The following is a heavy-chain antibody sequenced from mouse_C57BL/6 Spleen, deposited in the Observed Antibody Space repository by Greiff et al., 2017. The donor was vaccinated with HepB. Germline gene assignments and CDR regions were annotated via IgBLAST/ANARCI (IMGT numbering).Heavy chain of an antibody. Sequence: QVQLQQSGAELVRPGTSVKVSCKASGYAFTNYLIEWVKQRPGQGLEWIGVINPGSGGTNYNEKFKGKATLTADKSSSTAYMQLSSLTSEDSAVYFCARGDYSKFYAMDYWGQGTSVTVSS. CDR1: GYAFTNYL. J-gene: IGHJ4*01. D-gene: IGHD2-5*01. V-gene: IGHV1-54*01. CDR2: INPGSGGT. CDR3: ARGDYSKFYAMDY.